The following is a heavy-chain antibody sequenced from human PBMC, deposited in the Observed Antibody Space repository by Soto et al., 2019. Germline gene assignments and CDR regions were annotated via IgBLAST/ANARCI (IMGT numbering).Heavy chain of an antibody. CDR3: ARGMPVERRFWYYGMDV. CDR1: GGSISSYY. V-gene: IGHV4-59*12. J-gene: IGHJ6*02. D-gene: IGHD3-3*01. Sequence: SETLSLTCTVSGGSISSYYWSWIRQPPGKGLEWIGYIYYSGSTNYNPSLKSRVTISVDTSKNQFSLKLSSVTAADTAVYYCARGMPVERRFWYYGMDVWGQGTTVTVSS. CDR2: IYYSGST.